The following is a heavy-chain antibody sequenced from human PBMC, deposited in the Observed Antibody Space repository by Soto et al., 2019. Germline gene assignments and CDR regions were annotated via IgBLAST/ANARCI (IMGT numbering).Heavy chain of an antibody. CDR3: ASGGIVATRVGYGY. J-gene: IGHJ4*01. CDR2: IIPIFCTA. D-gene: IGHD5-12*01. V-gene: IGHV1-69*13. Sequence: PVKVSGKASGGTFSSYAIRWVGQAAGQGLEWLGGIIPIFCTANYAQKFQGRVTSTADESTSTAYMKLSSLRYEDAAVYYCASGGIVATRVGYGYWGQ. CDR1: GGTFSSYA.